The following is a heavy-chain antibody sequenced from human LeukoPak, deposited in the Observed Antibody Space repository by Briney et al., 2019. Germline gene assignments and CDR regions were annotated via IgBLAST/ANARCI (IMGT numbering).Heavy chain of an antibody. Sequence: PSETLSLTCTVSGGSISSSSYYWGWIRQPPGKGLEWIGSIYYSGSTYYNPSLKSRVTISVDTSKNQFSLKLSSVTAADTAVYYCARTRKIVGASSVHFDYWGQGTLVTVSS. CDR3: ARTRKIVGASSVHFDY. J-gene: IGHJ4*02. V-gene: IGHV4-39*01. CDR2: IYYSGST. D-gene: IGHD1-26*01. CDR1: GGSISSSSYY.